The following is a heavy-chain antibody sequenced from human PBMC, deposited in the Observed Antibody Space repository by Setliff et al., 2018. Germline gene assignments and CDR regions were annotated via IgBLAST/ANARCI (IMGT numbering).Heavy chain of an antibody. V-gene: IGHV4-61*09. CDR2: ISPSGST. Sequence: LSLTCSVSGASITSGGFYWTWIRQPAGKGLEWIGHISPSGSTTYNPSVKSRVTISLDTSKNLFSLKLDSVTAADTALYYCARSPSSGAYWNPRPFYSDYWARGTLVTVS. J-gene: IGHJ4*02. CDR3: ARSPSSGAYWNPRPFYSDY. CDR1: GASITSGGFY. D-gene: IGHD1-26*01.